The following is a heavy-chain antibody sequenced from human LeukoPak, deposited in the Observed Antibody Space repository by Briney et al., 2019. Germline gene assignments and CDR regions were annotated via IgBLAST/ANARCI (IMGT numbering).Heavy chain of an antibody. Sequence: ASVKVSCKASGGTFSSYAISWVRQAPGQGLEWMGGIIPIFGTANYAQKFQGRVTITADESTSTAYMELSSLRSEDTAVYYCANQYCSGGSCYHRFDYWGQGTLVTVSS. CDR1: GGTFSSYA. V-gene: IGHV1-69*01. D-gene: IGHD2-15*01. CDR3: ANQYCSGGSCYHRFDY. CDR2: IIPIFGTA. J-gene: IGHJ4*02.